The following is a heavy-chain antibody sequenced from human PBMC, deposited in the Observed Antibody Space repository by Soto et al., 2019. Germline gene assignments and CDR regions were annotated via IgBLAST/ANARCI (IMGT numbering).Heavy chain of an antibody. CDR3: AKDLSGARWYYDSMDV. J-gene: IGHJ6*02. CDR1: GFTFSPHG. D-gene: IGHD3-3*01. V-gene: IGHV3-30*18. CDR2: TSYDGTNK. Sequence: GGSLRLSCEVSGFTFSPHGIHWVRHAPGKGLEWVAGTSYDGTNKYYARSVQSRFTISRENSMKTLYLQMNSLRTEDTAVYYCAKDLSGARWYYDSMDVWGQGTTVTVSS.